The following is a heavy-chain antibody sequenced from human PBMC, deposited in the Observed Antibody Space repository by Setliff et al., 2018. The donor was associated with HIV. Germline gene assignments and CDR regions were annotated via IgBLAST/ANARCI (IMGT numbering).Heavy chain of an antibody. CDR3: ARGMDYYDTSGYYQYYFDY. CDR1: GYSFTDYY. J-gene: IGHJ4*02. D-gene: IGHD3-22*01. V-gene: IGHV1-2*04. Sequence: ASVKVSCKASGYSFTDYYIHWVRQAPGQGLEWMGWINPKSDGTNYTQKLQGWITMTRDTSISTAYMELSRLRSDDTAVYYCARGMDYYDTSGYYQYYFDYWGQGTRGTV. CDR2: INPKSDGT.